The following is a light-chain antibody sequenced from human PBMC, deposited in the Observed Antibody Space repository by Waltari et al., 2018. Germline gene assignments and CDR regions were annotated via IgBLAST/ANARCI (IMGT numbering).Light chain of an antibody. V-gene: IGKV3-15*01. CDR1: QSVSSN. CDR2: GAS. CDR3: QQYNNWPPVT. Sequence: EIVMTKTPATLSVSPGERSTLSCRASQSVSSNLAWYQQTPGQATRLLIYGASTRATGIPARFSGSGSGTEFTLTISSMQSEDFAVYYCQQYNNWPPVTFGGGTKVEIK. J-gene: IGKJ4*01.